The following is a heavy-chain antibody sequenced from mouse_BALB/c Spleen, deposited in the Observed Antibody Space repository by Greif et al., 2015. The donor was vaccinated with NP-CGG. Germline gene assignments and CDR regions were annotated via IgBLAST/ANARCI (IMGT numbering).Heavy chain of an antibody. J-gene: IGHJ4*01. V-gene: IGHV5-17*02. D-gene: IGHD4-1*01. CDR1: GFTFSSFG. Sequence: EVHLVESGGGLVQPGGSRKLSCAASGFTFSSFGMHWVRQAPEKGLEWVAHISSGSSTIYYADTVKGRFTISRDNPKNTLFLQMTSLRSEDTAMYYCARWASNWDDAMDYWGQGTSVTVSS. CDR2: ISSGSSTI. CDR3: ARWASNWDDAMDY.